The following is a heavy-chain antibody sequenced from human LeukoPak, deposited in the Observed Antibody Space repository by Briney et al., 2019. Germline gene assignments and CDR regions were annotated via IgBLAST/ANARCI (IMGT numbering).Heavy chain of an antibody. V-gene: IGHV3-23*01. Sequence: QAGGSLRLSCAASGFTFSSYAMSWVRQAPGKGLEWVSAISGSGGSTYYADSAKGRFTISRDNSKNTLYLQMNSLRAEDTAVYYCAKGDCSSTSCLRFDPWGQGTLVTVSS. CDR1: GFTFSSYA. CDR2: ISGSGGST. J-gene: IGHJ5*02. CDR3: AKGDCSSTSCLRFDP. D-gene: IGHD2-2*01.